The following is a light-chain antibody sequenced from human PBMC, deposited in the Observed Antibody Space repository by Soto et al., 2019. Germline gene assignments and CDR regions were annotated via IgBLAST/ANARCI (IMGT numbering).Light chain of an antibody. CDR2: DVS. CDR3: SSYTSSSTLV. Sequence: QSALTQPASVSGYPGQSLTISFTGTSSDVGGYNYVSWYQQHPGKAPKLMIYDVSNRPSGVSNRFSGSKSGNTASLTISGLQAEDEADYYCSSYTSSSTLVFGGGTKLTVL. CDR1: SSDVGGYNY. J-gene: IGLJ2*01. V-gene: IGLV2-14*01.